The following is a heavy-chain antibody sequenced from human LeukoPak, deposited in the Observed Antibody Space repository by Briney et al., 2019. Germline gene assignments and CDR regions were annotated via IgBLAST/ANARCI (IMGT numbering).Heavy chain of an antibody. Sequence: SETLSLTCAVYGGSFSGYYWSWIRQPPGKGLEWIGEINHSGSTNYNPSLKSRVTISVDTSKNQFSLKLSSVTAADTAVYYCARRHNDIVVPIADYYYMDVWGKGTTVTISS. CDR1: GGSFSGYY. J-gene: IGHJ6*03. CDR2: INHSGST. V-gene: IGHV4-34*01. D-gene: IGHD2-2*01. CDR3: ARRHNDIVVPIADYYYMDV.